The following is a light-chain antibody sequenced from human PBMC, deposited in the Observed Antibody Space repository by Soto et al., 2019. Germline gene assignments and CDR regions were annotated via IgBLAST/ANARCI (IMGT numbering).Light chain of an antibody. J-gene: IGLJ1*01. CDR3: SSFTSTNTQV. Sequence: QSVLTLPASVSGSPGQSVTISCTGTNSDVGSFRYVSWYQQHPGKAPKLLIFEVSYRPSGVSTRFSGSKSGNTASLTISGLRTEDEADYHCSSFTSTNTQVFGTGTKVTVL. V-gene: IGLV2-14*01. CDR1: NSDVGSFRY. CDR2: EVS.